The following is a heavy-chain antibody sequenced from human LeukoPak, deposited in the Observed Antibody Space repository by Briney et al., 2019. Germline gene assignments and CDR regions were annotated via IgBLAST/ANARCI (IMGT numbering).Heavy chain of an antibody. CDR1: GFTVSSNY. V-gene: IGHV3-53*01. J-gene: IGHJ4*02. Sequence: PGGSLKLSCAASGFTVSSNYMSWVRQAPGKGLEWASVIYSGGSTYYADSVKVRFTISRDNSKNTLYLQMNSLRAEDTAVYYCARERRNTAMVTALDYWGQGTLVTVSS. D-gene: IGHD5-18*01. CDR2: IYSGGST. CDR3: ARERRNTAMVTALDY.